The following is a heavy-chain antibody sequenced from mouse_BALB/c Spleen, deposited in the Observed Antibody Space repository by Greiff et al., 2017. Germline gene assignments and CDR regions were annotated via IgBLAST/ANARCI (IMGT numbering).Heavy chain of an antibody. CDR3: ARSTMLTTGPYFDY. CDR2: ISSGSSTI. D-gene: IGHD2-2*01. CDR1: GFTFSSFG. Sequence: EVKLMESGGGLVQPGGSRKLSCAASGFTFSSFGMHWVRQAPEKGLEWVAYISSGSSTIYYADTVKGRFTISRDNPKNTLFLQMTSLRSEDTAMYYCARSTMLTTGPYFDYWGQGTTLTVSS. V-gene: IGHV5-17*02. J-gene: IGHJ2*01.